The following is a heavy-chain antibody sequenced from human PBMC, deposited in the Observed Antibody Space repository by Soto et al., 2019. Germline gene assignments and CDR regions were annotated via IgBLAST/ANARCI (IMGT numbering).Heavy chain of an antibody. D-gene: IGHD2-8*01. Sequence: ASVKVSCKASGYTFTGYYMHWVRQAPGQGLEWMGWINPNSGGTNYAQKFQGRVTMTRDTSISTAYMELSRLRSDDTAVYYCARGTNGVWPPFDYWGRGTLVTVSS. J-gene: IGHJ4*02. CDR3: ARGTNGVWPPFDY. CDR1: GYTFTGYY. CDR2: INPNSGGT. V-gene: IGHV1-2*02.